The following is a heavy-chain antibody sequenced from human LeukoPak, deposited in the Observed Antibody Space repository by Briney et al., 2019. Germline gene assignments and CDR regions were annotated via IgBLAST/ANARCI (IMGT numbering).Heavy chain of an antibody. CDR1: GFTFSGYS. D-gene: IGHD3-10*01. CDR2: ISSSSSYI. Sequence: PGGSLRLSCAASGFTFSGYSMNWVRQAPGKGLEWVSSISSSSSYIYYADSVKGRFTISRDNAKNSLYLQMNSLRAEDTAVYYCARADLSRGYYFDYWGQGTLVTVSS. V-gene: IGHV3-21*01. J-gene: IGHJ4*02. CDR3: ARADLSRGYYFDY.